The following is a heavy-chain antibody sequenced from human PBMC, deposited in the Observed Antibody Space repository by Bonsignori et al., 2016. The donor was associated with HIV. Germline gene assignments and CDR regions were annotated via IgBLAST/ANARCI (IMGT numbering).Heavy chain of an antibody. Sequence: WIRQPPGKGLVWVSRINSDGSSTSYADSVKGRFTISRDNAKNTLYLQMNSLRAEDTAVYYCARDLHVHSGYDSGYWGQGTLVTVSS. V-gene: IGHV3-74*01. J-gene: IGHJ4*02. CDR3: ARDLHVHSGYDSGY. D-gene: IGHD5-12*01. CDR2: INSDGSST.